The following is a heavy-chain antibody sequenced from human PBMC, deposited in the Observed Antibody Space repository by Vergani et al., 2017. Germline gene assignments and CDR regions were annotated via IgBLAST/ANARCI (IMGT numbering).Heavy chain of an antibody. CDR3: ARAHRRYGTGLGFDY. D-gene: IGHD3-10*01. J-gene: IGHJ4*02. Sequence: QVQLVQSGAEVKKPGASVKVSCKASGYTFTSYGISWVRQAPGQGLEWMGWISAYNGNTNYAQKLQGRVTMTTDTSTSTAYMELRSQRSDDTAVYYCARAHRRYGTGLGFDYWGQGTLVTVSS. V-gene: IGHV1-18*01. CDR1: GYTFTSYG. CDR2: ISAYNGNT.